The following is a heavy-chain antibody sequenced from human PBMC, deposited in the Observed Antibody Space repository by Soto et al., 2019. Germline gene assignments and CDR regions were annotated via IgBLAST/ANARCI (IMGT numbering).Heavy chain of an antibody. CDR1: GGSFSGYY. J-gene: IGHJ4*02. CDR2: LNHSGST. D-gene: IGHD7-27*01. V-gene: IGHV4-34*01. Sequence: SETLSLTCGVYGGSFSGYYWSWIRQPPGKGLEWIGELNHSGSTNYNPSLKSRVTISVDTSKTQFSLKLSSVTAADTAVYYCGSGWAFDYWGQGTLVTVSS. CDR3: GSGWAFDY.